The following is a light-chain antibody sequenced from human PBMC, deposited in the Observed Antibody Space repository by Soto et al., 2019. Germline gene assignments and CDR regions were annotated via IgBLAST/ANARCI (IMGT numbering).Light chain of an antibody. J-gene: IGKJ5*01. V-gene: IGKV3-11*01. CDR2: DAS. Sequence: EIVLTQSLATLSLSPGERATLSCRASQSVSSYLAWYQQKPGQAPRLLIYDASSRATGIPARFSGSGSGTDFTLTISSLEPEDFAVYYCQQRSNWPPITFGQGTRLEIK. CDR1: QSVSSY. CDR3: QQRSNWPPIT.